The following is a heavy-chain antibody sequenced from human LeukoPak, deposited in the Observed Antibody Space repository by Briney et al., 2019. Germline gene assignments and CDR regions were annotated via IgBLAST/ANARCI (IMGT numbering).Heavy chain of an antibody. Sequence: GGSLRLSCAASGFTFSSYGMHWVRQAPGKGLEWVAVISYDGSNKYYADSVKGRFTISRDNSKNTLYLQMNSLRAEDTAVYYCAKDRDSSSWTPAGSDPWGQGTLVTVSS. CDR2: ISYDGSNK. D-gene: IGHD6-13*01. J-gene: IGHJ5*02. CDR1: GFTFSSYG. CDR3: AKDRDSSSWTPAGSDP. V-gene: IGHV3-30*18.